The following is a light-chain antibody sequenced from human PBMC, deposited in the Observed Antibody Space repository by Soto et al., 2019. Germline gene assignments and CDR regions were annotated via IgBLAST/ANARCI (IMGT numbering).Light chain of an antibody. CDR1: QSVSTY. CDR3: QQRSNWPPTWT. Sequence: EIVLTQSPATLSLSPGERATLSCRASQSVSTYLAWYQQKPGQAPGLLIYDASKRATGIPARFSGSGSGTDFTLTITSLEPEDFGVYYCQQRSNWPPTWTFGQGTKVDIK. J-gene: IGKJ1*01. CDR2: DAS. V-gene: IGKV3-11*01.